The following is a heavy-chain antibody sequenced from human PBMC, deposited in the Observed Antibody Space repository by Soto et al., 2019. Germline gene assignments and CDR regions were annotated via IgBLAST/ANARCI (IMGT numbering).Heavy chain of an antibody. V-gene: IGHV4-34*01. Sequence: SGTLSLTCAVSGGSFSGYYWSWIRQPPGKGLEWIGEINHSGSNNYNPSLKSRVTISVGTSKNQFSLKLSSVTAADTAVYYFSRYYSGCLYFDYWGQGTQVTVSS. CDR2: INHSGSN. CDR1: GGSFSGYY. D-gene: IGHD1-26*01. J-gene: IGHJ4*02. CDR3: SRYYSGCLYFDY.